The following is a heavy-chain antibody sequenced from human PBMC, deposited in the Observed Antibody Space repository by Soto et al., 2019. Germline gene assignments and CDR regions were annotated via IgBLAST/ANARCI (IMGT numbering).Heavy chain of an antibody. D-gene: IGHD1-7*01. CDR1: GGSFTSNNW. CDR3: ASRDPGTSVDY. J-gene: IGHJ4*02. V-gene: IGHV4-4*02. Sequence: ETLSRTGAVSGGSFTSNNWWTWVRQPPGQGLEWIGEIYRTGSTNYNPSLKSRVTISLDKSENQFSLKVTSLTAADTAVYYCASRDPGTSVDYWGQGTLVTVYS. CDR2: IYRTGST.